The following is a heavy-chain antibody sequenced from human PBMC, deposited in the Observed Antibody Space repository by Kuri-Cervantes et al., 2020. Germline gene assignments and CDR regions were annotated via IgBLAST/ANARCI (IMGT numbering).Heavy chain of an antibody. V-gene: IGHV1-2*02. CDR1: GYTFTGYY. J-gene: IGHJ4*02. D-gene: IGHD7-27*01. Sequence: APVKVSCKASGYTFTGYYMHWVRQAPGQGLEWMGWINPNSGGTNYAQKFQGRVTMTRDTSISTAYMELSSLRSEDTAVYYCARGSPNWGFGYFDYWGQGTLVTVSS. CDR2: INPNSGGT. CDR3: ARGSPNWGFGYFDY.